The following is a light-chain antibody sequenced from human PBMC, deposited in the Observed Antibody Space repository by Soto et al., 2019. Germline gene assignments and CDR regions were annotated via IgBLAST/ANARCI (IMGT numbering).Light chain of an antibody. CDR3: SSYTSSSTYV. J-gene: IGLJ1*01. CDR2: EVS. V-gene: IGLV2-18*02. CDR1: SSDVGSYNR. Sequence: SVLTQPPSESGSPGQSVTISCTGTSSDVGSYNRVSWYQQSPGTAPKLMIYEVSNRPSGVPDRFSGSKSGNTGSLTISGLQAEDEADYYCSSYTSSSTYVFGTGTKVTVL.